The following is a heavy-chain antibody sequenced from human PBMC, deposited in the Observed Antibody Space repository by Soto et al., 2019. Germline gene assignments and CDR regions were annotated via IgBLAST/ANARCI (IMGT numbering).Heavy chain of an antibody. CDR2: RSTNNGHT. CDR3: ASARGISALDY. D-gene: IGHD3-10*01. J-gene: IGHJ4*02. V-gene: IGHV1-18*01. Sequence: QVQLVQSGAEVKKPGASVKVSCKASGYTFTSYGISWVRQAPGQGLEWMGWRSTNNGHTNYAQTLQGRATITTDTSTSTAYMELRSLRSAATAVYYCASARGISALDYWGQGTLVTVSS. CDR1: GYTFTSYG.